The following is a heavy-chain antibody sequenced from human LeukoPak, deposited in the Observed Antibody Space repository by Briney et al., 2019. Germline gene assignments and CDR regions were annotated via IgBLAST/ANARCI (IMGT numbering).Heavy chain of an antibody. D-gene: IGHD3-9*01. CDR3: AGLRKGRYFDHIFDY. CDR2: VYYTGST. J-gene: IGHJ4*02. V-gene: IGHV4-39*01. CDR1: GGSVSSTTYY. Sequence: PSETLSLTCTVSGGSVSSTTYYWGWIRQPPGGGLEWIANVYYTGSTYCNPSLKSRVTMSVDTSKNQFSRTMTSVTAADTAVYYCAGLRKGRYFDHIFDYWGQGTLATVSS.